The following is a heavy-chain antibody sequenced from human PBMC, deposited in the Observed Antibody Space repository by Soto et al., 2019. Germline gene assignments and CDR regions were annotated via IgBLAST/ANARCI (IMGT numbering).Heavy chain of an antibody. J-gene: IGHJ2*01. CDR2: ISYSGST. Sequence: QVQLQESGPGLVKPPQTLSLTCTFSGGSISSGNYYWSWIRQPPGKGMEWIGYISYSGSTYYNPSPKSIVTISGETSNNQFYRKRRYVTAAATAVYFCARDHRIYDSSGYYLPYWYFDLWGRGTLVTVSS. CDR3: ARDHRIYDSSGYYLPYWYFDL. CDR1: GGSISSGNYY. V-gene: IGHV4-30-4*01. D-gene: IGHD3-22*01.